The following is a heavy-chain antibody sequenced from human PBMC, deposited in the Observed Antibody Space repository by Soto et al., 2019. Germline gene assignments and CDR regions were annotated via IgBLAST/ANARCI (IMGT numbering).Heavy chain of an antibody. V-gene: IGHV3-23*01. Sequence: GGSLRRSCAASGFTFNIYAMTWVRQAPGKGLEWVSTTGATGRTTYYADSVKGRFTVSRDNSKNTLDLQMSNLRAVDTAVYYCATVHNTSRSFDFWGQGTLVTVSS. J-gene: IGHJ4*02. CDR1: GFTFNIYA. D-gene: IGHD1-20*01. CDR3: ATVHNTSRSFDF. CDR2: TGATGRTT.